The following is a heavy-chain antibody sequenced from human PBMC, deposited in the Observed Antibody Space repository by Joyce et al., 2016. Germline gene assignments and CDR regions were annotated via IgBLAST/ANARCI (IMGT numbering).Heavy chain of an antibody. J-gene: IGHJ4*02. Sequence: QVQLVQPGAEVKKPGASVKVSCKASGYTFTNFAIHWVRQAPGQGLEWMGWINPANGDPNYSQKFQNRVTFTRDTSASTAYMELSSLTSEDTTYYYCARDYCTGGVCYFDSWGQGTLVTVSS. CDR2: INPANGDP. V-gene: IGHV1-3*01. CDR1: GYTFTNFA. CDR3: ARDYCTGGVCYFDS. D-gene: IGHD2-8*02.